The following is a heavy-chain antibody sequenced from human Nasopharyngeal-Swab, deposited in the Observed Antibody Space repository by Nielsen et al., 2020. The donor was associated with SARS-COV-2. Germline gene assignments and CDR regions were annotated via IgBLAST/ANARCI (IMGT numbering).Heavy chain of an antibody. D-gene: IGHD6-19*01. V-gene: IGHV3-20*01. CDR3: ARGDSSGWYYDY. CDR1: GFTFDDHG. J-gene: IGHJ4*02. CDR2: ISWNAAGT. Sequence: GALKISCAASGFTFDDHGMSWVRQTPGKGLEWVSGISWNAAGTGYADSVKGRFTISRDNTKNSLYLQMNSLRVEDTALYHCARGDSSGWYYDYWGQGTLVTVSS.